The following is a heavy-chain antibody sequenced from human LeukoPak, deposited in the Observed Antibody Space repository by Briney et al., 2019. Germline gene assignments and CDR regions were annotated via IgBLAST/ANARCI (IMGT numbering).Heavy chain of an antibody. CDR3: ARVGSRYCSGANCYDGF. J-gene: IGHJ4*02. CDR2: ISYDGNNQ. Sequence: GGSLRLSCAVSGFAFSSLAMHWVRQAPGKGLEWVAFISYDGNNQYYADSVKGRFTISGDNSKNTLYLQMNNLRAEDTAIYYCARVGSRYCSGANCYDGFWGQGTLVSVSS. V-gene: IGHV3-30-3*01. D-gene: IGHD2-15*01. CDR1: GFAFSSLA.